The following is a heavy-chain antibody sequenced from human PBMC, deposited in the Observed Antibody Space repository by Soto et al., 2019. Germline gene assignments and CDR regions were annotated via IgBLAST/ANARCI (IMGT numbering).Heavy chain of an antibody. Sequence: PSETLSLTCSVSGGSISSRSHYWGWIRQSPGKHLEWIGSSFYRGSTHYNSSLKTRVTISVDTSKNQVSLNLYSVTAADTAVYYCATADGFGVVTPFFEYWGQGILVTVSS. CDR3: ATADGFGVVTPFFEY. CDR2: SFYRGST. CDR1: GGSISSRSHY. J-gene: IGHJ4*02. V-gene: IGHV4-39*01. D-gene: IGHD3-3*01.